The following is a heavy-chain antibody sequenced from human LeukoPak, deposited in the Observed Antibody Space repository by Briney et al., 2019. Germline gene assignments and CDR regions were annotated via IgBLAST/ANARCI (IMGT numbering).Heavy chain of an antibody. Sequence: PSQTLSLTCTVSGGSISSGGYYWSWIRQPPGKGLEWIGSIYYSGSTYYNPSLKSRVTISVDTSKNQFSLKLSSVTAADTAVYYCARDQASMVRGDPTIDYWGQGTLVTVSS. CDR3: ARDQASMVRGDPTIDY. V-gene: IGHV4-30-2*03. J-gene: IGHJ4*02. D-gene: IGHD3-10*01. CDR1: GGSISSGGYY. CDR2: IYYSGST.